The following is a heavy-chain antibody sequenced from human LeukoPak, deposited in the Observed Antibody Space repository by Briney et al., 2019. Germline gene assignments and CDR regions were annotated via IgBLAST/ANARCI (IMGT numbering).Heavy chain of an antibody. Sequence: SETLSLTCTVSGGSISSYYWSWIRQPPGKGLEWIGYIYYRGTANYNPSLKSRVTISLDTSKNQFSLKLSSVTAADTAVYYCARGSKKDTAMVPYFDYWGQGTLVTVSS. CDR1: GGSISSYY. V-gene: IGHV4-59*01. D-gene: IGHD5-18*01. CDR3: ARGSKKDTAMVPYFDY. J-gene: IGHJ4*02. CDR2: IYYRGTA.